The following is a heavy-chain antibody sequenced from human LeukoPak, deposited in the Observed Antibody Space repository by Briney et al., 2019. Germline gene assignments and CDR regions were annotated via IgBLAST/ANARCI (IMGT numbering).Heavy chain of an antibody. CDR2: IYYTGTT. CDR3: ARQIEPAGTVFDY. CDR1: GVPISSYS. J-gene: IGHJ4*02. D-gene: IGHD6-13*01. Sequence: PSETLSLTCTVFGVPISSYSWSWIRQPPGRGLEWIGQIYYTGTTNYYPSLRSRVTISEDTSTNQFSLNLHSVTAADTAVYYCARQIEPAGTVFDYWGQGTLVTVSS. V-gene: IGHV4-59*08.